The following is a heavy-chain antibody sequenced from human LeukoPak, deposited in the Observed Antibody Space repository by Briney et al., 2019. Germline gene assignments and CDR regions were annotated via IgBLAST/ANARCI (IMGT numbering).Heavy chain of an antibody. V-gene: IGHV3-23*01. Sequence: PGGSLRLSCAASGFTFSSSAMSWVRQAPGKGLAWVSSITDSGDGKYYADSVKGRFTISRDDSKNTLYLQMNSLRAEDTAVYYCAKDRGYSYGISEYWGQGTLVTVSS. CDR3: AKDRGYSYGISEY. CDR2: ITDSGDGK. J-gene: IGHJ4*02. CDR1: GFTFSSSA. D-gene: IGHD5-18*01.